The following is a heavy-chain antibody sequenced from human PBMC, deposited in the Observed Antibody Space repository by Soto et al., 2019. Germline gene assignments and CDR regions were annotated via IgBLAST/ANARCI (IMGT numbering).Heavy chain of an antibody. CDR3: ARGPYCSGGSCYDRTDPPAPY. J-gene: IGHJ4*02. CDR1: GFTFSSYG. D-gene: IGHD2-15*01. Sequence: GGSLRLSCAASGFTFSSYGMHWVRQAPGKGLEWVAVIWYDGSNKYYADSVKGRFTISRDNSKNTLYLQMNSLRAEDTAVYYCARGPYCSGGSCYDRTDPPAPYWGQGTLVTVSS. CDR2: IWYDGSNK. V-gene: IGHV3-33*01.